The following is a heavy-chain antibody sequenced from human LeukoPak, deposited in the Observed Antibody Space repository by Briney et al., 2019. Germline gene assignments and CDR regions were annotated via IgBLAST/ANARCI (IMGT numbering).Heavy chain of an antibody. J-gene: IGHJ6*03. V-gene: IGHV4-34*01. CDR1: GGSFSGYY. D-gene: IGHD3-16*01. Sequence: PSETLSPTCAVYGGSFSGYYWSWIRQPPGKGLEWIGEINHSGSTNYNPSLKSRVTISVDTSKNQFSLKLSSVTAADTAVYYCAGLDRWRYYYMDVWGKGTTVTVSS. CDR3: AGLDRWRYYYMDV. CDR2: INHSGST.